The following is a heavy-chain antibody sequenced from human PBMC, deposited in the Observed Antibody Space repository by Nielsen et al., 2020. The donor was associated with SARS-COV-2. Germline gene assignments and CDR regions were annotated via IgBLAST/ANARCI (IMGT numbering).Heavy chain of an antibody. Sequence: GGSLRPSGAASGSTFSSNRLTGFGKAPGKGREWVANIKQDGSEKYYVDSVKGRFTISRDNAKNSLYLQMNSLRAEDTAVYYCARLSPLMIVAPGTFGGAFDIWGQGTMVTVSS. CDR3: ARLSPLMIVAPGTFGGAFDI. CDR1: GSTFSSNR. D-gene: IGHD3-22*01. V-gene: IGHV3-7*01. J-gene: IGHJ3*02. CDR2: IKQDGSEK.